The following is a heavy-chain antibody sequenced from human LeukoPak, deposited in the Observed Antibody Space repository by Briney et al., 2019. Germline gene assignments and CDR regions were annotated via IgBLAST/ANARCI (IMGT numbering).Heavy chain of an antibody. J-gene: IGHJ4*02. D-gene: IGHD6-13*01. V-gene: IGHV4-59*01. CDR3: ARDKGYHFDY. CDR1: GDSISSYY. Sequence: SETLSLTCTVTGDSISSYYWNWIRQPPGKGLEWIGNIRYSGSTNYNPSLKSRVTISLDTSKNQFSLRLSSVTAADTAVYYCARDKGYHFDYWGQGTLVTVSS. CDR2: IRYSGST.